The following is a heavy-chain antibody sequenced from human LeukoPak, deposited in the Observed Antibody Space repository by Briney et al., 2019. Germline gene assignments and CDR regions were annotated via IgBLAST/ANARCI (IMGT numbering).Heavy chain of an antibody. V-gene: IGHV4-34*01. CDR1: GESFSGYY. CDR3: ARGRSRTYYYYYYYMDV. CDR2: INHSGST. D-gene: IGHD1/OR15-1a*01. J-gene: IGHJ6*03. Sequence: SSETLSLTCAVHGESFSGYYWSWIRQPPGKGLEWIGEINHSGSTNYNPSPKSRVTISVDTSKNQFSLKLSSVTAADTAVYYCARGRSRTYYYYYYYMDVWGKGTTVTVSS.